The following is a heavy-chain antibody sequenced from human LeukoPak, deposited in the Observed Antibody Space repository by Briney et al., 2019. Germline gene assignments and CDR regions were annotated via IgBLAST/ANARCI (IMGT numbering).Heavy chain of an antibody. CDR3: ARSVISWNLVGAENWFDP. Sequence: ASVKVSCKASGYTFTGYYMHWVRQAPGQGLEWMGRINPNSGGTNYAQKFQGRVTMTRDTSNSTAYMELSRLRSDDTAVYYCARSVISWNLVGAENWFDPWGQGTLVTVSS. J-gene: IGHJ5*02. D-gene: IGHD1-7*01. CDR1: GYTFTGYY. V-gene: IGHV1-2*06. CDR2: INPNSGGT.